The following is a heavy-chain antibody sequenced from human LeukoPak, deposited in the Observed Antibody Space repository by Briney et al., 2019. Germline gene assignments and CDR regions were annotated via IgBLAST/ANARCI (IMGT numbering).Heavy chain of an antibody. CDR3: AKSVVRQLEPACFDY. CDR1: GFTFSSYG. J-gene: IGHJ4*02. Sequence: PGGSLRLSCAASGFTFSSYGMHWVRQAPGKGLEWVSVISGSGGSIYYADSVKGRFTISRDNSKNTLYLQMNSLRAEDTAIYYCAKSVVRQLEPACFDYWGQGTLATVSS. CDR2: ISGSGGSI. D-gene: IGHD6-13*01. V-gene: IGHV3-23*01.